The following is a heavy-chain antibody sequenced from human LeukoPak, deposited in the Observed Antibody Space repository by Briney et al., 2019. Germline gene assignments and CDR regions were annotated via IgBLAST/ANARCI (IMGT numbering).Heavy chain of an antibody. CDR1: GFTVSSKS. J-gene: IGHJ4*02. V-gene: IGHV3-11*01. D-gene: IGHD3-22*01. CDR2: ISSSGSTI. Sequence: KPGGSLRLSCAASGFTVSSKSMIWVRQAPGKGLEWVSYISSSGSTIYYADSVKGRFTISRDNAKNSLYLQMNSLRAEDTAVYYCARYYYDSSGYYPYDYWGQGTLVTVSS. CDR3: ARYYYDSSGYYPYDY.